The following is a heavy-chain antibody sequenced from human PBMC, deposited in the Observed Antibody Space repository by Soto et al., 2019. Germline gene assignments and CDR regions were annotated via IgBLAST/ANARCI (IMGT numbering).Heavy chain of an antibody. D-gene: IGHD1-26*01. Sequence: GSLRLSCAASGFTFSSFTMNWVRQAPGKGLEWVSSISTTGTYIYYADSIKDRFTISRDNAKTSLFLQMNSLRADDTAVYFCARGPYYYFDSWGQGTLVTVSS. CDR2: ISTTGTYI. J-gene: IGHJ4*02. V-gene: IGHV3-21*01. CDR3: ARGPYYYFDS. CDR1: GFTFSSFT.